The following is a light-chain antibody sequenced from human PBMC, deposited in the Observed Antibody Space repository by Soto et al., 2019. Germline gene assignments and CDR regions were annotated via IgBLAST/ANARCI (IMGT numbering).Light chain of an antibody. CDR1: SSDVGAYNY. Sequence: QSALTQPRSVSGSPGQSVTISCTGTSSDVGAYNYVSWYQHHPGKAPKVMIYDVSERPSGVPDRFSGSKSDNKASLTISGLQAEDEADYYCCSYAGSYAWVFRPGTKLTVL. CDR2: DVS. J-gene: IGLJ3*02. CDR3: CSYAGSYAWV. V-gene: IGLV2-11*01.